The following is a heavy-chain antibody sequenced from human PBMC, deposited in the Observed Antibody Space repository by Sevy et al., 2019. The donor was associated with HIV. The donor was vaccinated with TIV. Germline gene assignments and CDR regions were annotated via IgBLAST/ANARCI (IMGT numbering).Heavy chain of an antibody. Sequence: SETLSLTCTVSGGSISNSYWSWIRQPPGKGLEWIGYIYYSGSTNYNPSLKSRVTMSIDTSKNQFSLNLGAVTAADTAVYYCARRGGYYISGSLWGQGTLVTVSS. V-gene: IGHV4-59*01. D-gene: IGHD3-3*01. CDR3: ARRGGYYISGSL. CDR1: GGSISNSY. CDR2: IYYSGST. J-gene: IGHJ4*02.